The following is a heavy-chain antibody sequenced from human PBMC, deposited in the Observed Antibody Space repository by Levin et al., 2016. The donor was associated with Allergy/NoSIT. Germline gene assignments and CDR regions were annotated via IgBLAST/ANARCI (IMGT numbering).Heavy chain of an antibody. CDR3: AREAGPMIGRDAFDI. D-gene: IGHD3-22*01. CDR1: GFTFDDYG. V-gene: IGHV3-20*01. J-gene: IGHJ3*02. CDR2: INWNGGST. Sequence: GGSLRLSCAASGFTFDDYGMSWVRQAPGKGLEWVSGINWNGGSTGYADSVKGRFTISRDNAKNSLYLQMNSLRAEDTALYHCAREAGPMIGRDAFDIWGQGTMVTVSS.